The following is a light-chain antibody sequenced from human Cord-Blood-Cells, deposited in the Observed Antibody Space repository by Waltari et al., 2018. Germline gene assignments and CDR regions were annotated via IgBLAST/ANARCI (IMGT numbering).Light chain of an antibody. CDR2: EVS. CDR3: CSYAGSSTYV. CDR1: SSDVGRSNP. Sequence: QSALTPPASVSGSPGQSITISCTGTSSDVGRSNPVPWYQQHPGKAPKLMIYEVSKRPSGVSNRFSGSKSGNTASLTISGLQAEDEADYYCCSYAGSSTYVFGTRTKVTVL. J-gene: IGLJ1*01. V-gene: IGLV2-23*02.